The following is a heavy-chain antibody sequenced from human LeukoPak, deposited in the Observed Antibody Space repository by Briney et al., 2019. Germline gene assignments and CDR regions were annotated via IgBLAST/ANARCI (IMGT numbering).Heavy chain of an antibody. CDR2: IGTAGDT. Sequence: GGSLRLSCAASGFTFSSYDMHWVRQATGKGLEWVSAIGTAGDTYYPGSVKGRFTISRENAKNSLYLQMNSLRAGDTAVYYCARAPTQGWYFDLWGRGTVVTVSS. CDR1: GFTFSSYD. V-gene: IGHV3-13*01. J-gene: IGHJ2*01. CDR3: ARAPTQGWYFDL.